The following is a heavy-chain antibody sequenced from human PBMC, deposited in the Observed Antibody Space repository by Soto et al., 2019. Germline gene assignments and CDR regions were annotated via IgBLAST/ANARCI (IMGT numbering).Heavy chain of an antibody. J-gene: IGHJ2*01. CDR1: GFTFSDYY. CDR3: ARIITAAGGRRYFDL. V-gene: IGHV3-11*05. D-gene: IGHD6-13*01. Sequence: QVQLVESGGGLVKPGGSLRLSCAASGFTFSDYYMSWIRQAPGKGLEWVSYINSSSSYTNYAASVKGRFTISRENAKNSLYMQMNSLRAEDTAVYYCARIITAAGGRRYFDLWGRGTLVTVSS. CDR2: INSSSSYT.